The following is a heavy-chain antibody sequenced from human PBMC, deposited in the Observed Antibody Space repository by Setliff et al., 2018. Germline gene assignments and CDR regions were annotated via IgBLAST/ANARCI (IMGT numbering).Heavy chain of an antibody. CDR2: ISRSGSTI. V-gene: IGHV3-11*04. J-gene: IGHJ4*02. CDR1: GFTFSDYY. CDR3: ARDAPTPYYNFWSGILEY. D-gene: IGHD3-3*01. Sequence: GGSLRLSCAASGFTFSDYYMRWIRQAPGKGLEWVSYISRSGSTIYCADSVKGRFTISRDNSKNTLYLQMNTLRVEDTALYYCARDAPTPYYNFWSGILEYWGQGALVTVSS.